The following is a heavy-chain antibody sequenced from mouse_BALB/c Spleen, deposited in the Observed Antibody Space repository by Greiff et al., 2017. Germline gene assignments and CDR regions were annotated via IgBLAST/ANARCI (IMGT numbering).Heavy chain of an antibody. V-gene: IGHV1S34*01. CDR1: GYSFTGYY. Sequence: LVKTGASVKISCKASGYSFTGYYIHWVKQSHGKSLEWIGYISCYNGATSYNQKFKGKATFTVDTSSSTAYMQFNSLTSEDSAVYYCAREGDYRSHFDYWGQGTTLTVSS. J-gene: IGHJ2*01. CDR3: AREGDYRSHFDY. D-gene: IGHD2-14*01. CDR2: ISCYNGAT.